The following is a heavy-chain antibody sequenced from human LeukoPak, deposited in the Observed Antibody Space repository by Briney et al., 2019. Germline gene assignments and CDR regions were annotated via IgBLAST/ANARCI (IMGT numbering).Heavy chain of an antibody. D-gene: IGHD6-19*01. Sequence: GGSLRLSCAASGFTFSNAWMSWVRQAPGEGLEWVGRIKSKTDGGTTDYAAPVKGRFTISRDDSKNTLYLQMNSLKTEDTAVEYCTSPTRSGWYDIDYWGQGTLVTVSS. CDR1: GFTFSNAW. J-gene: IGHJ4*02. V-gene: IGHV3-15*01. CDR2: IKSKTDGGTT. CDR3: TSPTRSGWYDIDY.